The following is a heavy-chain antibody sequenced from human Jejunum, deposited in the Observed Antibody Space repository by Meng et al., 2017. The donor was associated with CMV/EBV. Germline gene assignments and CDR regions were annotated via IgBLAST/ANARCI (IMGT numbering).Heavy chain of an antibody. CDR1: GASISSGDYF. V-gene: IGHV4-30-4*08. J-gene: IGHJ4*02. CDR3: ATRIPDTSGYYYGVFDF. Sequence: QGPWRASGPGLVKPSPPLSVPCTVSGASISSGDYFWTWLRQPPGKGLEWIGYIYYNGRTDYNPSLESRVTISLDTSKNHFSLKLTSITVADTAVYYCATRIPDTSGYYYGVFDFWGQGALVTVSS. CDR2: IYYNGRT. D-gene: IGHD3-22*01.